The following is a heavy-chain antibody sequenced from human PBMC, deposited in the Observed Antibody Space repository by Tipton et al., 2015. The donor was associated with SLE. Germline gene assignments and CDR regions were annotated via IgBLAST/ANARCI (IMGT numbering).Heavy chain of an antibody. CDR2: ISSNGGST. V-gene: IGHV3-64*01. CDR1: GFTFSSYA. CDR3: ARGSSGWYYFDY. D-gene: IGHD6-19*01. Sequence: SLRLSCAASGFTFSSYAMHWVRQAPGKGLEYVSAISSNGGSTYYANSVKGRFTISRDNSKNTLYLQMRSLRAEDMAVYYCARGSSGWYYFDYWGQGTLVTASS. J-gene: IGHJ4*02.